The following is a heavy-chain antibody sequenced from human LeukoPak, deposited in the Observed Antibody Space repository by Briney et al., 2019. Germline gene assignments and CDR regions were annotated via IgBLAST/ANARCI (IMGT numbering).Heavy chain of an antibody. J-gene: IGHJ3*02. D-gene: IGHD1-14*01. V-gene: IGHV5-51*01. CDR1: GYSFTSYW. CDR3: ARQEGASYNPFDI. CDR2: IYPGDSDT. Sequence: GESLQISCKGSGYSFTSYWIGWVRQLPGKGLEWMGIIYPGDSDTRYSPSFQGQVTISADKSISTAYLQWSSLKASDTAMYYCARQEGASYNPFDIWGQGTMVTVSS.